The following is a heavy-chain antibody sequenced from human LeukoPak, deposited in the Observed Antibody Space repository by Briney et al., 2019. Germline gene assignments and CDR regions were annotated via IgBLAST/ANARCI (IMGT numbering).Heavy chain of an antibody. J-gene: IGHJ4*02. CDR3: ARDRGGSYSAIDY. CDR2: ISKDRSKN. CDR1: GFTLSTYF. D-gene: IGHD1-26*01. Sequence: GGALRVSCVHSGFTLSTYFLRWLRQAPREGREWVAKISKDRSKNGYVDSVKGRFTISRDNAKGSLYLQLNSLRAEDTAVYYCARDRGGSYSAIDYWGQGTLVTVSS. V-gene: IGHV3-7*01.